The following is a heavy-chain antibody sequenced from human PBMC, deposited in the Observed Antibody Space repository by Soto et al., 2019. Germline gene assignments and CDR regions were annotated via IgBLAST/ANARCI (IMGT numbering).Heavy chain of an antibody. CDR3: AHKGPEDWPLDY. J-gene: IGHJ4*02. D-gene: IGHD3-9*01. CDR1: GFSLSTSGVG. V-gene: IGHV2-5*02. Sequence: QITLKESGPPLVRPTQTLTLTCAFSGFSLSTSGVGVGWIRQPPGKALEWLAVIYWDDSKHYSPSLRSRLTITKETSKSQVVLTMTNMDPMDTGTYYCAHKGPEDWPLDYWGQGTLVPVSP. CDR2: IYWDDSK.